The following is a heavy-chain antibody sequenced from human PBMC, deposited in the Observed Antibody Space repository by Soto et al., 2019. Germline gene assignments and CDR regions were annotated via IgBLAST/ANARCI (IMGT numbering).Heavy chain of an antibody. Sequence: GGSLRLSCAASGFTFDDYAMHWVRQAPGKGLEWVSGISWNSGSIGYADSVKGRFTISRDNAKNSLYLQMNSLRAEDTALYYCAKDPGNGMDVWRQGTTVTVSS. J-gene: IGHJ6*02. CDR3: AKDPGNGMDV. CDR1: GFTFDDYA. CDR2: ISWNSGSI. V-gene: IGHV3-9*01.